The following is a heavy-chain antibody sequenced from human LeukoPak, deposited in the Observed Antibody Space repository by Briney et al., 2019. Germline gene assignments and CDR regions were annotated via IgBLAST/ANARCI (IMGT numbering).Heavy chain of an antibody. Sequence: PGGSLRLSCAASGFTFSSYGTHWVRQAPGKGLEWVAVISYDGSNKYYADSVKGRFTISRDNSKNTLYLQMNSLRAEDTAVYYCAKDPGLELPDYWGQGTLVTVSS. D-gene: IGHD1-7*01. CDR3: AKDPGLELPDY. CDR2: ISYDGSNK. V-gene: IGHV3-30*18. CDR1: GFTFSSYG. J-gene: IGHJ4*02.